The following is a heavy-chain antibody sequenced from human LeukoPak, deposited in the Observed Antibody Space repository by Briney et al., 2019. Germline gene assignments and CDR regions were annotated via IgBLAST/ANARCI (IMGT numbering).Heavy chain of an antibody. J-gene: IGHJ6*04. Sequence: GGSLRLSCAASGFTFSSYSINWVRQAPGKGLEWVSSISSSSSYIYYADSVKGRFTISRDNAKNSLYLQMNSLRAEDTAVYYCAELGITMIGGVWGKGTTVTISS. CDR3: AELGITMIGGV. V-gene: IGHV3-21*01. CDR2: ISSSSSYI. D-gene: IGHD3-10*02. CDR1: GFTFSSYS.